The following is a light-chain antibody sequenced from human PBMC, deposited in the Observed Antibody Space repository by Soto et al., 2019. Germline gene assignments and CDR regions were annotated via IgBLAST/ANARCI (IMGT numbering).Light chain of an antibody. J-gene: IGKJ2*01. CDR1: QSLEYSDGNTY. Sequence: DVVMTQSPLSLPVNLGQPASNSCRSSQSLEYSDGNTYLNWFQQRPGQSPRRLIYKVSNRDSGVPDRFSGSGSGTDFTLEISRVEAEDVGVYYCMQGTHWPPYTFGQGTKVDIK. V-gene: IGKV2-30*01. CDR2: KVS. CDR3: MQGTHWPPYT.